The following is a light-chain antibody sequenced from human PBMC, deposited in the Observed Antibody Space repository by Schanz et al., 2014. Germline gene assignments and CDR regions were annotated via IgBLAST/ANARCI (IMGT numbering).Light chain of an antibody. J-gene: IGLJ3*02. V-gene: IGLV1-44*01. CDR2: RNN. Sequence: QSVLTQPPSASGTPGQRVTISCSGSSSNIGSNTVNWYQQLPGTAPKLLIYRNNQRPSGVPDRFSGSKSGTSASLAISGLQSEDEADYYCAAWDDSLNGRGVFGGGTKLTVL. CDR3: AAWDDSLNGRGV. CDR1: SSNIGSNT.